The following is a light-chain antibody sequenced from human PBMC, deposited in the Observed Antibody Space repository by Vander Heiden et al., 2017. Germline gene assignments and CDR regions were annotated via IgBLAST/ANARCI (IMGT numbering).Light chain of an antibody. CDR3: QVWDSSSDHWV. Sequence: SYVLTQPPSVSVAPGQTARITRGGNNIGRTSVHWLQQKAGQAHVLVVYDDSDRPSVIPERFSGSNSGNTATLSISRVEAGDEAGYYCQVWDSSSDHWVFSGGTKLTVL. V-gene: IGLV3-21*02. J-gene: IGLJ3*02. CDR1: NIGRTS. CDR2: DDS.